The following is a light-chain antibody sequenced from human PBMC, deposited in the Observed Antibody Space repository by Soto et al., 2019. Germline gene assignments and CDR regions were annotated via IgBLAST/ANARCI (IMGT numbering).Light chain of an antibody. V-gene: IGKV3-11*01. Sequence: EIAMTQSPATLSVSPWESATLSCRASQSVSSNLAWYQQKPGQAPRILIYDASNRATGIPDRLSGSGSGTDLNLTISRLEPEDFAVYYCQKRSNWPPTFGQGTRLDIK. J-gene: IGKJ5*01. CDR1: QSVSSN. CDR3: QKRSNWPPT. CDR2: DAS.